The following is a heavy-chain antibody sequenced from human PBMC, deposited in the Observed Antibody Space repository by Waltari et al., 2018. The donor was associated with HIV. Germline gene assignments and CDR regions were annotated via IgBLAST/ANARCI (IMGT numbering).Heavy chain of an antibody. J-gene: IGHJ4*02. V-gene: IGHV3-33*01. CDR2: IWNDGSKK. CDR1: GLSLGRCG. Sequence: QVERVHSGGGVVRRGRSQCLACAASGLSLGRCGMHYVPQAPGKGLEWVSVIWNDGSKKYYAGSVKGRFTVSRDTSKNTLYLEMNRLRAEDTAVYHCARDPGTLLIAVAGAFDYWGPGIPVTVSP. D-gene: IGHD6-19*01. CDR3: ARDPGTLLIAVAGAFDY.